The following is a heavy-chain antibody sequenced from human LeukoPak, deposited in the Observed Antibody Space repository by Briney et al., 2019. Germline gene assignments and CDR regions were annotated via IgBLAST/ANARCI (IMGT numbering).Heavy chain of an antibody. V-gene: IGHV1-18*01. Sequence: GASVKVSCKASGYTFTSYGISWVRQAPGQGLEWMGWISAYNGNTNYAQKLQGRVTMTRNTSMSTAYMELSSLRSEDTAVYYCARAGDGDYALDLWGRGTLVTVSS. J-gene: IGHJ2*01. CDR1: GYTFTSYG. CDR2: ISAYNGNT. D-gene: IGHD4-17*01. CDR3: ARAGDGDYALDL.